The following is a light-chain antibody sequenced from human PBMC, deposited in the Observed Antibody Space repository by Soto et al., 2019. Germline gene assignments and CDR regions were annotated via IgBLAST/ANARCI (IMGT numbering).Light chain of an antibody. V-gene: IGKV3-20*01. CDR2: DTS. J-gene: IGKJ1*01. Sequence: ESVLTQSPGTPSLSPGERATLSSRASQSVTSNYLAWYQQKPGQAPGLLIYDTSTRASGVPDRFSGSGSGTEFTLTISRLEPEDFAVYYCQQYGTSPQTFGQGTKVDIK. CDR3: QQYGTSPQT. CDR1: QSVTSNY.